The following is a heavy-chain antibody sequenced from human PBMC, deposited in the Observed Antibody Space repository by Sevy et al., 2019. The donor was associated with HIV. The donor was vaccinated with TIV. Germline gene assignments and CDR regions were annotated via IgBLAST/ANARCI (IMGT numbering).Heavy chain of an antibody. CDR2: IWYDGSDR. CDR1: GLSFSDYG. D-gene: IGHD6-13*01. CDR3: AKNTAAVGVGGFDY. J-gene: IGHJ4*02. Sequence: GGSLRLSCTASGLSFSDYGMHWVRQAPGKGLEWVAFIWYDGSDRYYADSVKGRFTISRDNSKNILYLQMSSLRLEDTALYYCAKNTAAVGVGGFDYWGRGTLVTVSS. V-gene: IGHV3-30*02.